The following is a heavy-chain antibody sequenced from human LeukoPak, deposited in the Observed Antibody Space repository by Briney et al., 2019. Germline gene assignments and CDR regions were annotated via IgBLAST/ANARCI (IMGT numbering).Heavy chain of an antibody. V-gene: IGHV3-23*01. Sequence: PGGSLRLSCAASGFTFSSYAMSWVRQAPGKGLEWVSAISGSGGSTYYADSVKGRFTISRDNSKNTLYLQMNSLRAEDTAVYYCAKWRYCSSTSCHTDFYYWGQGTLVTVSS. CDR1: GFTFSSYA. J-gene: IGHJ4*02. CDR3: AKWRYCSSTSCHTDFYY. CDR2: ISGSGGST. D-gene: IGHD2-2*01.